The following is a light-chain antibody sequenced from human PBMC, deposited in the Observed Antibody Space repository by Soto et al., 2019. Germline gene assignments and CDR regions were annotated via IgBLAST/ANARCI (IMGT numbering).Light chain of an antibody. CDR2: LTS. CDR3: QQRNTWPPIT. CDR1: QALNTR. J-gene: IGKJ5*01. Sequence: EIVLTQSPATLSAFPGDRVTLSCRASQALNTRLAWYQHKPGQAPRLLIYLTSNRAAGVPSRFGAWGSETDFTLAISDVQPEDFAVYYCQQRNTWPPITFGQGTRLEIK. V-gene: IGKV3-11*01.